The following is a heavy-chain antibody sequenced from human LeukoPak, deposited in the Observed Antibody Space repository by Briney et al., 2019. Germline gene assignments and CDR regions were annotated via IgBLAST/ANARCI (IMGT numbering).Heavy chain of an antibody. D-gene: IGHD1-14*01. CDR3: VRDGYKAFDI. Sequence: PGGSLRLSCAVSGFTFDDYCMSWVRQAPGKGLEWVSDIKWNGGSTGYADSVKGRFTISRDNAKNSLYLQMNSLRAEDTSLYYCVRDGYKAFDIWGQGTMVTVSS. J-gene: IGHJ3*02. V-gene: IGHV3-20*04. CDR2: IKWNGGST. CDR1: GFTFDDYC.